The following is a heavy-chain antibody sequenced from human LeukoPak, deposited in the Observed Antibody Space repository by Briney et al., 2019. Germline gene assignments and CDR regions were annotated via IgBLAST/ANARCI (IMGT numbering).Heavy chain of an antibody. V-gene: IGHV4-34*01. Sequence: PSETLSLTCAVYGGSFSGYYWSWIRQPPGKGLEWIGETNHSGSTNYNPSLKSRVTISVDTSKNQFSLKLSSVTAADTAVYYCARGGQYDFWSGYYIPAFDIWGQGTMVTVSS. J-gene: IGHJ3*02. D-gene: IGHD3-3*01. CDR1: GGSFSGYY. CDR2: TNHSGST. CDR3: ARGGQYDFWSGYYIPAFDI.